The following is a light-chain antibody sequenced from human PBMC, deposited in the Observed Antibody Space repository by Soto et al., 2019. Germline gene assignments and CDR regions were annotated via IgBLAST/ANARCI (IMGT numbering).Light chain of an antibody. Sequence: QSVLTQTPSASGTPGQRVTISCSGGSSNIGSNNVNWYQQLPGTAPKLLIYNTSQRPSVVPDRFSGSKSGTSASLAISGLQSEDEAEYYCAAWDESLIGYVFATGTKLTVL. J-gene: IGLJ1*01. CDR3: AAWDESLIGYV. V-gene: IGLV1-44*01. CDR2: NTS. CDR1: SSNIGSNN.